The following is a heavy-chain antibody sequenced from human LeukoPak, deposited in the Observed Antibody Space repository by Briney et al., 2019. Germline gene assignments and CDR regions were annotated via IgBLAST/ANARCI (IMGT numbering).Heavy chain of an antibody. Sequence: GGSLRLSCAASGFTFSSYGMHWVRQAPGKGLVWVSRINSDGSNTNYADSVKGRFTISRDNAKNTPYLQMNSLRAEDTAVYYCAREGYSSGWYYFDYWGQGTLVTVSS. V-gene: IGHV3-74*01. CDR1: GFTFSSYG. CDR3: AREGYSSGWYYFDY. J-gene: IGHJ4*02. CDR2: INSDGSNT. D-gene: IGHD6-19*01.